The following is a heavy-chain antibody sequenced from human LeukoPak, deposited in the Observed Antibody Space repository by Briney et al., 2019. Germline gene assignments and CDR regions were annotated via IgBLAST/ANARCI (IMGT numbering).Heavy chain of an antibody. Sequence: PSEILSLTCTVSGGSISSYYWSWIRQPPGKGLEWIGYIYYSGSTNYNPSLKSRVTISVDTPKNQICLKLSSVTAADSAVYYCARVDFDWLFDYWGQGTLVTVSS. V-gene: IGHV4-59*01. J-gene: IGHJ4*02. CDR2: IYYSGST. CDR1: GGSISSYY. D-gene: IGHD3-9*01. CDR3: ARVDFDWLFDY.